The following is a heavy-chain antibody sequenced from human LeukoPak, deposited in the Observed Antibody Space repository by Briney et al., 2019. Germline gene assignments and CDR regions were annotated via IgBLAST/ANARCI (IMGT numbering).Heavy chain of an antibody. V-gene: IGHV3-21*01. CDR1: GFTFSSYS. Sequence: GGSLRLSCAASGFTFSSYSMNWVRQAPGKGLEWVSSISSSSSYIYYADSVKGRFTTSRDNAKNSLYLQMNSLRAEDTAVYYCARDEAAPGRADYWGQGTLVTVSS. CDR2: ISSSSSYI. CDR3: ARDEAAPGRADY. J-gene: IGHJ4*02. D-gene: IGHD6-6*01.